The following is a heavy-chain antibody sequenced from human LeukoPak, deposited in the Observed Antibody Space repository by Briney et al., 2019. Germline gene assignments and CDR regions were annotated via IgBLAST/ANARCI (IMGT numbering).Heavy chain of an antibody. V-gene: IGHV1-2*02. J-gene: IGHJ5*01. CDR3: AREGYSSAWFAY. CDR1: GYTFTGYY. CDR2: INPNSGGT. Sequence: ASVKASCKASGYTFTGYYMHWVRQAPGQGLEWMGWINPNSGGTNYAQKFQGRVTMTRDTSISTAYMELSRLRSDDTAVYYCAREGYSSAWFAYWGQATLVTVSS. D-gene: IGHD6-19*01.